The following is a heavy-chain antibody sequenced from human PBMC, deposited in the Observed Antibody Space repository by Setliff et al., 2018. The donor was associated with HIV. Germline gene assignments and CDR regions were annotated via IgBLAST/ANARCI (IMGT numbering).Heavy chain of an antibody. CDR3: AKGLDYVDSSGYSYFRL. CDR1: GFTFSSYA. D-gene: IGHD3-22*01. CDR2: ISASGGSI. Sequence: GGSLRLSCAASGFTFSSYAMSWVRQAPGKGLEWVSGISASGGSIYYADSVKGRFTISRDNSKSTLYLQMSSLRAEDTAVYYCAKGLDYVDSSGYSYFRLWGQGTQVTVSS. V-gene: IGHV3-23*01. J-gene: IGHJ4*02.